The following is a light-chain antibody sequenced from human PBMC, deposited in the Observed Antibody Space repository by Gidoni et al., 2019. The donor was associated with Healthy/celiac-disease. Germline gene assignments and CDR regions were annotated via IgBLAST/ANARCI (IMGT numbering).Light chain of an antibody. CDR1: QSVLYSSNNKNY. V-gene: IGKV4-1*01. CDR2: WAS. J-gene: IGKJ2*01. CDR3: QQYYCTPSYT. Sequence: DIVMTQSPDALAVSLGERATINCKSSQSVLYSSNNKNYLAWYQQQPGQPPKLLIYWASTQESGVPDLFSGSGSVTDFSLSISILQAEDVAVYYCQQYYCTPSYTFXXXTKLEIK.